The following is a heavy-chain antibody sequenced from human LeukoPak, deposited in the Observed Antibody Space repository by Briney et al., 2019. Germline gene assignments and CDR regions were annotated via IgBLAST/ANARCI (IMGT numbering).Heavy chain of an antibody. CDR1: GFTFSSYW. Sequence: GRSLRLSCAASGFTFSSYWMYWVRQAPGKGLVWVSRINSDGSTTSYADSAKGRFTISRDNAKNTLYLRMNSLRAEDTAVYYCARVGTTSNFYYYYGMDVWGQGTTVTVSS. D-gene: IGHD2/OR15-2a*01. V-gene: IGHV3-74*01. J-gene: IGHJ6*02. CDR3: ARVGTTSNFYYYYGMDV. CDR2: INSDGSTT.